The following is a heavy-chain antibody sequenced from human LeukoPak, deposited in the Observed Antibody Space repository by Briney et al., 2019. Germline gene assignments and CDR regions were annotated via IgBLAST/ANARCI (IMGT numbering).Heavy chain of an antibody. CDR3: ATPLDYYDTSGYHEGGD. CDR2: IKEDGSKK. Sequence: QPGRSLRLSCAASGFTFSRHWMTWVRQAPGKGLEWVANIKEDGSKKNYVDSVKGRFTISRDNTKNSLYLQMNSLRAEDTAVYYCATPLDYYDTSGYHEGGDWGQGTLVTVSS. J-gene: IGHJ4*02. D-gene: IGHD3-22*01. V-gene: IGHV3-7*03. CDR1: GFTFSRHW.